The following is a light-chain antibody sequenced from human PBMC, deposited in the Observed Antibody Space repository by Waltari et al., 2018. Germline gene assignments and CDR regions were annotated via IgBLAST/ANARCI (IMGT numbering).Light chain of an antibody. J-gene: IGKJ2*03. CDR2: LVS. Sequence: DIAMTQTPLSLSVTHGEPASISCRSSQSLLHSNGYTYLHWYLQKPGQSPQLLIYLVSNRASGVPDRFSGSGSGTDFTLKISRVEAEDVGVYYCEQTLQTPYSFGQGTKVEIK. CDR3: EQTLQTPYS. V-gene: IGKV2-28*01. CDR1: QSLLHSNGYTY.